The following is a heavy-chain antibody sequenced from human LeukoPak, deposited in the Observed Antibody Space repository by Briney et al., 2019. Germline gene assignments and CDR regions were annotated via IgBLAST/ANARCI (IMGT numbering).Heavy chain of an antibody. CDR3: AKSFTGYYGMDV. V-gene: IGHV3-23*01. CDR2: ISGSGGST. J-gene: IGHJ6*02. Sequence: PGGSLRLSCAASGFTFSSYAMNWVRQAPGKGLEWVSVISGSGGSTDYADSVKGRFTISRDNSKNTLYLQMNSLRAEDTAIYYCAKSFTGYYGMDVWGQGTTVTVSS. CDR1: GFTFSSYA.